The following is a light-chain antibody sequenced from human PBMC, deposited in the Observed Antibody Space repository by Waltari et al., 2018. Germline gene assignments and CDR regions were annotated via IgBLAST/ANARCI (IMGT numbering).Light chain of an antibody. V-gene: IGKV3-20*01. CDR2: RAS. J-gene: IGKJ4*01. CDR1: QSLRSSS. Sequence: ETVLTQSPDTLSLSPGERATLSCRASQSLRSSSLAWYPHKRGQAPRVLIVRASKRATGIPDRFTGSGSGTDFTLTISRLESEDFAVYYCQQYDTSPLTFGGGTNVEIK. CDR3: QQYDTSPLT.